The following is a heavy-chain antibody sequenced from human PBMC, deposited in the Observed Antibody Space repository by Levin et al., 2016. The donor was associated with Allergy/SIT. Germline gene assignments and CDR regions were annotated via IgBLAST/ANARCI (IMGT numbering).Heavy chain of an antibody. CDR3: ARVSRGYYDNGGYSHIDI. Sequence: VRQAPGKGLEWVSVIYGGGSTYYADSVKGRFTISRDNSKNTLYLQMNSLRAEDTAKYYCARVSRGYYDNGGYSHIDIWGQGTMVTVSS. CDR2: IYGGGST. V-gene: IGHV3-66*01. D-gene: IGHD3-22*01. J-gene: IGHJ3*02.